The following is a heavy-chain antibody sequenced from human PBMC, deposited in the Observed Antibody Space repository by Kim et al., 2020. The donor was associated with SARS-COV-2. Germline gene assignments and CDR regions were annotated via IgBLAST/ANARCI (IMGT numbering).Heavy chain of an antibody. CDR1: GGTFSSYA. V-gene: IGHV1-69*13. D-gene: IGHD3-10*01. CDR3: ARNPRVYGSGSYYKSQNWFDP. CDR2: IIPIFGTA. J-gene: IGHJ5*02. Sequence: SVKVSCKASGGTFSSYAISWVRQAPGQGLEWMGGIIPIFGTANYAQKYQGRVTITADESTSTAYMELSSLRSEDTAVYYCARNPRVYGSGSYYKSQNWFDPWGQGTLVTVSS.